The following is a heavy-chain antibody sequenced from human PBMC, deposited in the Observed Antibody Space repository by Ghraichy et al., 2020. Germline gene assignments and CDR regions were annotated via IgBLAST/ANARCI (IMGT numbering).Heavy chain of an antibody. CDR2: INSDGSST. Sequence: GSLRLSCAASGFTFSSYWMHWVHQAPGKGLVWVLRINSDGSSTSYADSVKGRFTISRDNAKNTLYLQMNSLRAEDTAVYYCARDLNPGFDYWGQGTLVTVSS. CDR3: ARDLNPGFDY. J-gene: IGHJ4*02. V-gene: IGHV3-74*01. CDR1: GFTFSSYW.